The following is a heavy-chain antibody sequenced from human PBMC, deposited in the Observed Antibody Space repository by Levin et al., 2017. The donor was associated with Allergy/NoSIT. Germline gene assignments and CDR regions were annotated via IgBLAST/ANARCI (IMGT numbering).Heavy chain of an antibody. J-gene: IGHJ6*03. CDR2: INWNGGST. CDR3: ARDQDYYGSGAGGYYYYYMDV. CDR1: GFTFDDYG. D-gene: IGHD3-10*01. V-gene: IGHV3-20*04. Sequence: RGESLKISCAASGFTFDDYGMSWVRQAPGKGLEWVSGINWNGGSTGYADSVKGRFTISRDNSKNSLYLQMNSLRAEDTALYYCARDQDYYGSGAGGYYYYYMDVWGKGTTVTVSS.